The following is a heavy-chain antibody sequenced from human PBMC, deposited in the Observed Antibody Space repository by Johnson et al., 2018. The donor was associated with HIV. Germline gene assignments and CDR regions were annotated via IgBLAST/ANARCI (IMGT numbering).Heavy chain of an antibody. CDR2: IWYDGTNK. CDR1: EFTVTNYA. V-gene: IGHV3-33*06. J-gene: IGHJ3*02. D-gene: IGHD7-27*01. Sequence: QVHLVESGGGAVQPGRSLRLYCAVSEFTVTNYAMHWVRQAPGKGLEWVAVIWYDGTNKYYADSVKGRFSISRDNSKNTLYLQMNSLRAEDTAVYYCAKDRVLGNQDDAFDMWGQGTMVTVSS. CDR3: AKDRVLGNQDDAFDM.